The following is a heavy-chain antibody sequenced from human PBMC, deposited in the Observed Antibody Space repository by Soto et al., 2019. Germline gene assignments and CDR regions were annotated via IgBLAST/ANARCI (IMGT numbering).Heavy chain of an antibody. D-gene: IGHD2-15*01. CDR1: GYTFTSYG. CDR2: ISAYNGNT. Sequence: QVQLVQSGAEVKKPGASVKVSCKASGYTFTSYGISWVRQAPGQGLEWMGWISAYNGNTNYAQKLQGRVTMTTDTSTSTAYMELRSLRSDDTAVYYCARFHIVVVGAAFGGYYGMDVWGQGTTVTVSS. CDR3: ARFHIVVVGAAFGGYYGMDV. V-gene: IGHV1-18*04. J-gene: IGHJ6*02.